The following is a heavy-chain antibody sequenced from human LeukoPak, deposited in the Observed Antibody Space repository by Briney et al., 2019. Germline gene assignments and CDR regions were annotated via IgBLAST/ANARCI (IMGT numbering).Heavy chain of an antibody. CDR2: ISSSSSTI. Sequence: GGSLRLSCAASGFTFSSYSMNWVRQAPGKGLEWVSYISSSSSTIYYADSVKGRFTVSRDNAKNSLYLQMNSLRAEDTAVYYCARDLRLEGYYDSSGYSILDYWGQGTLVTVSS. CDR3: ARDLRLEGYYDSSGYSILDY. CDR1: GFTFSSYS. J-gene: IGHJ4*02. V-gene: IGHV3-48*01. D-gene: IGHD3-22*01.